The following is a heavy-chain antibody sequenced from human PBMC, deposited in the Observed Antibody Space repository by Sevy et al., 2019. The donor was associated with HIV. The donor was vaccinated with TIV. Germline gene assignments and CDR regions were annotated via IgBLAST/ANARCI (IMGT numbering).Heavy chain of an antibody. CDR1: GFTFSSYA. Sequence: GGSLRLSCAASGFTFSSYAMSWVRQAPGKGLEWVSAISGSGGSTYYADSVKGRFTISRDNSKNTLYLQMNSLRAEDTAVDYCAKEGTTVVRGVIIKPDNWFDPWGQGTLVTVSS. D-gene: IGHD3-10*01. V-gene: IGHV3-23*01. CDR3: AKEGTTVVRGVIIKPDNWFDP. CDR2: ISGSGGST. J-gene: IGHJ5*02.